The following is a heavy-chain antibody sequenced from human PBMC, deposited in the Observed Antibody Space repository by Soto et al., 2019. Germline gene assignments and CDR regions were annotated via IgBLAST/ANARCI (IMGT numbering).Heavy chain of an antibody. J-gene: IGHJ4*02. Sequence: ASVKVSCKASGYTFTSYGISWVRQAPGQGLEWMGIINPSGGSTSYAQKFQGRVTMTRDTSTSTVYMELSSLRSEDTAVYYCARDLGYVEMATIYDYWGQGTLVTVSS. D-gene: IGHD5-12*01. V-gene: IGHV1-46*01. CDR1: GYTFTSYG. CDR3: ARDLGYVEMATIYDY. CDR2: INPSGGST.